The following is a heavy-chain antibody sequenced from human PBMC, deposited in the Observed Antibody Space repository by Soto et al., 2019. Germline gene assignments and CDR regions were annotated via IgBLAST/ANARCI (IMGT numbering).Heavy chain of an antibody. V-gene: IGHV4-4*07. Sequence: SETLSLTCTVSGASISGYYWSWIRKSAGKGLEWIGRIYATGTTDYNPSLKSRVMMSVDTSKKQFSLKLRSVTAADTAVYYCVRDGTKTLRDWFDPRGQGISVTVSS. CDR1: GASISGYY. D-gene: IGHD1-1*01. J-gene: IGHJ5*02. CDR3: VRDGTKTLRDWFDP. CDR2: IYATGTT.